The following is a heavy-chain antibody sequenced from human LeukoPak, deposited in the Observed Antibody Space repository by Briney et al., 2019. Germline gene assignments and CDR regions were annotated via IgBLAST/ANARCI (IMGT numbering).Heavy chain of an antibody. Sequence: PGGSLRLSCAASGFTFSSYGMHWVRQAPGKGLEWVAVISYDGSNKYYADSVKGRFTISRDNSKNTLYLQMNSLRAEDTAIYYCARDEIVSGAFDIWGRGTMVTVSS. CDR3: ARDEIVSGAFDI. V-gene: IGHV3-30*03. J-gene: IGHJ3*02. CDR1: GFTFSSYG. D-gene: IGHD5/OR15-5a*01. CDR2: ISYDGSNK.